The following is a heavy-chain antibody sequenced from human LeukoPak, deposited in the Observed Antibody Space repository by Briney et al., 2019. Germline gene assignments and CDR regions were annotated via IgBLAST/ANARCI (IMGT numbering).Heavy chain of an antibody. V-gene: IGHV3-53*01. D-gene: IGHD1-26*01. CDR2: LYSDGRT. Sequence: GGSLRLSCAASGFTVNSNYMNWVRQAPGKGLEWVSVLYSDGRTYYADSVKGRFTISRDTSKNTLYLQVDSLRAEDTAIYYCARGGGYYPIDYWGQGTLVTVSS. CDR3: ARGGGYYPIDY. CDR1: GFTVNSNY. J-gene: IGHJ4*02.